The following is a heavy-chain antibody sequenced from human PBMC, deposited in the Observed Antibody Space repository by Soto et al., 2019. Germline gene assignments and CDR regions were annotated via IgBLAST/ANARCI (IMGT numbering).Heavy chain of an antibody. CDR1: GYTFATYV. D-gene: IGHD2-21*02. CDR2: INVNNGKT. Sequence: ASVKVSCKASGYTFATYVIHWVRQAPGQRLEWMGWINVNNGKTKYSQKFQGRVTITRDTSASTAYMELSSLRSEDTAVYYCARSIVVVTALDYWGQ. V-gene: IGHV1-3*01. CDR3: ARSIVVVTALDY. J-gene: IGHJ4*01.